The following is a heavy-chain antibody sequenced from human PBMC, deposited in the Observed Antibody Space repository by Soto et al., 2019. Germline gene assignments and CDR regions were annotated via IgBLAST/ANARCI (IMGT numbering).Heavy chain of an antibody. CDR2: IETTGDT. J-gene: IGHJ5*02. Sequence: EVQLVESGGDLVQPEGSLRLSCAVSGFTFSSYDMHWVRQATGRGLEWVAAIETTGDTHYADSVKGRFTISRDNAKNSVSLQMNSLSAGDTAVYYCARAGRDGRDARNWFDPWGQGTLVTVSS. D-gene: IGHD2-8*01. CDR3: ARAGRDGRDARNWFDP. CDR1: GFTFSSYD. V-gene: IGHV3-13*01.